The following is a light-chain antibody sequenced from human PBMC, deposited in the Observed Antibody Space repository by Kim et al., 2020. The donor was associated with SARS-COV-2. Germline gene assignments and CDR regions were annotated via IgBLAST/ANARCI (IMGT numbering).Light chain of an antibody. V-gene: IGLV3-21*04. J-gene: IGLJ3*02. CDR3: QVWDSSSDHRV. Sequence: SYELTQPPSVSVAPGKTARITCGGNNIGSKSVHWYQQKPGQAPVLVIYYDSDRPSGIPARFSGSNSGNTATLTISRVEAGDEADYYCQVWDSSSDHRVFGGGTKLTVL. CDR1: NIGSKS. CDR2: YDS.